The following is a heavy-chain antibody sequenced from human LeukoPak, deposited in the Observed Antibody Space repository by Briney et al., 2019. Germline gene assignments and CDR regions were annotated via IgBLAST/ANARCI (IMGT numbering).Heavy chain of an antibody. D-gene: IGHD3-22*01. CDR2: ISDSGSHT. CDR1: GFTFDRYV. J-gene: IGHJ4*02. V-gene: IGHV3-23*01. CDR3: AKQESSGSYPYYFDY. Sequence: GGSLRLSCAASGFTFDRYVMTWVRQAPGGGLKWVSRISDSGSHTYYADSVKGRFTVSRDNSKNTVYVQMNSLRAEDTAIYYCAKQESSGSYPYYFDYWGQGTLVTVPS.